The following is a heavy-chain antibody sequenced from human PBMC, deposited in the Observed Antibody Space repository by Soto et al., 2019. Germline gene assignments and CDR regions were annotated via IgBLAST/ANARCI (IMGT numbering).Heavy chain of an antibody. CDR1: GGSISSYY. V-gene: IGHV4-59*08. CDR3: ARSYRSSLDI. Sequence: SETLSLTCTVSGGSISSYYWSWIRQPPGKGLEWIGYIYYSGSTNYNPSLKSRVTISVDTSKNQFSLKLSSVTAADTAVYYCARSYRSSLDIWSQGTSLTVSS. D-gene: IGHD6-13*01. J-gene: IGHJ6*02. CDR2: IYYSGST.